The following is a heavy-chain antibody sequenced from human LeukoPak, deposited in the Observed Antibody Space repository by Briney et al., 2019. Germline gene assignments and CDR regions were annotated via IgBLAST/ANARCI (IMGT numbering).Heavy chain of an antibody. Sequence: SETLSLTCTVSGDSISSSSYYWGWIRQPPGKGLEWIGSIYYSGSTYYNPSLKSRVTISVDTSKNQFSLKLSSVTAADTAVYYRARAPPDYFDYWGQGTLVTVSS. CDR3: ARAPPDYFDY. CDR1: GDSISSSSYY. V-gene: IGHV4-39*07. CDR2: IYYSGST. J-gene: IGHJ4*02.